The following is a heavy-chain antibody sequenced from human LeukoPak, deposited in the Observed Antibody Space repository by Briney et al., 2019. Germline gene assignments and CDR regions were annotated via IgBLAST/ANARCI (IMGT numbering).Heavy chain of an antibody. Sequence: SETLSLTCTVSGYSISSGYYWGWIRQPPGKGLGWIGSIYHSGSTYYNPSLKSRVTISVDTSKNQFSLKLSSVTAADTAVYYCARDVRRAVAGIPLDYWGQGTLVTVSS. V-gene: IGHV4-38-2*02. CDR3: ARDVRRAVAGIPLDY. J-gene: IGHJ4*02. D-gene: IGHD6-19*01. CDR2: IYHSGST. CDR1: GYSISSGYY.